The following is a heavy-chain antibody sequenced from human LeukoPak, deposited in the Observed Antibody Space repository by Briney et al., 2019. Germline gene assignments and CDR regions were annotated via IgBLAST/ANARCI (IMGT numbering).Heavy chain of an antibody. J-gene: IGHJ4*02. V-gene: IGHV1-69*01. CDR3: ARAGSSGYEGGYFDY. Sequence: EASVKVSCKASGGTFSSYAISWVRQAPGQGLEWMGGIIPIFGTANYAQKFQGRVTITADESTSTAYVELSSLRSEDTAVYYCARAGSSGYEGGYFDYWGQGTLVTVSS. CDR2: IIPIFGTA. CDR1: GGTFSSYA. D-gene: IGHD3-22*01.